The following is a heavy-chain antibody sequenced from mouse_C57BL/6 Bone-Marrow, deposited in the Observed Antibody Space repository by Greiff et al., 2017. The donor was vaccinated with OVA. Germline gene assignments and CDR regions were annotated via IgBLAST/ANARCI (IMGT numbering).Heavy chain of an antibody. CDR1: GFTFSSYA. CDR2: ISDGGSYT. Sequence: EVQLMESGGGLVKPGGSLKLSCAASGFTFSSYAMAWVRQTPEQRLEWVATISDGGSYTYYPDNVKGRFTISRDNAKNNLYLQMSHLKSEDTAMYYCARWLLPMDYWGQGTSVTVSS. V-gene: IGHV5-4*01. CDR3: ARWLLPMDY. D-gene: IGHD2-3*01. J-gene: IGHJ4*01.